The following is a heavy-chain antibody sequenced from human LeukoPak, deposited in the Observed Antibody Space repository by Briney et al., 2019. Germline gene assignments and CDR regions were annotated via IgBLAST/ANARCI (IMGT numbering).Heavy chain of an antibody. D-gene: IGHD3-10*01. CDR1: GGSISSYY. Sequence: SETLSLTCTVSGGSISSYYWSWLRQPPGKGLEGIGYIYYSGSTNYNPSLKSRVTISVDTSKNQFSLKLSSVTAADTAVYYCARDRGYGSGSQWGQGTLVTVSS. CDR2: IYYSGST. CDR3: ARDRGYGSGSQ. V-gene: IGHV4-59*12. J-gene: IGHJ4*02.